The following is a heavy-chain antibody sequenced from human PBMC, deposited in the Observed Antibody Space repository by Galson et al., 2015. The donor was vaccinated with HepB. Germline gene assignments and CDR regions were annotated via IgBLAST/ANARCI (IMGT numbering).Heavy chain of an antibody. D-gene: IGHD6-19*01. V-gene: IGHV3-30*18. CDR1: GFTFSSYG. Sequence: SLRLSCAASGFTFSSYGMHWVRQAPGKGLEWVAVISYDGSNKYYADSVKGRFTISRDNSKNTLYLQMNSLRAEDTAVYYCAKAQWLVRGLIDRENDYFDYWGQGTLVTVSS. CDR3: AKAQWLVRGLIDRENDYFDY. CDR2: ISYDGSNK. J-gene: IGHJ4*02.